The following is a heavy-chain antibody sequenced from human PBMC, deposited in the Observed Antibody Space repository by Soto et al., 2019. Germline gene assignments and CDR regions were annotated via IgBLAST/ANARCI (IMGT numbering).Heavy chain of an antibody. CDR3: ARDIPPVNYYGSGSYRVWFDP. CDR1: GYTFTSYG. Sequence: ASVKVSCKASGYTFTSYGISWVRQAPGQGLEWMGWISAYNGNTNYAQKLQGRVTMTTDTSTSTAYMELRSLRSDDTAVYYCARDIPPVNYYGSGSYRVWFDPWGQGTLVTVS. V-gene: IGHV1-18*01. CDR2: ISAYNGNT. J-gene: IGHJ5*02. D-gene: IGHD3-10*01.